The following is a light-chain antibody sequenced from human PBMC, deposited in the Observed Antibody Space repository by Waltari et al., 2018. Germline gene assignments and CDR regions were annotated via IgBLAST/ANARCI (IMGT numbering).Light chain of an antibody. J-gene: IGKJ5*01. CDR1: QTLSSTY. CDR3: QRYGTSIT. CDR2: GAS. Sequence: EIVLTQSPGTLSLSPGQTATLSCRASQTLSSTYLAWFQQKPGQAPKLLLYGASKRAAGIPNRVSGSATGTDFTLTITRLEPEDFAVYYCQRYGTSITFGQGTRLEIK. V-gene: IGKV3-20*01.